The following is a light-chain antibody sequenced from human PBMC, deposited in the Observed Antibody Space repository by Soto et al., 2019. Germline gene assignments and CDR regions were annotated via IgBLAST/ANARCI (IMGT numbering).Light chain of an antibody. CDR1: QGISNY. Sequence: DIQMTQSPSSLSASVGDTVTITCRASQGISNYLAWYQQKPGQVPNLLIYAASTLQSGVPSRFSGSGSGTDFTLTISTLRPEDVATYYYKKNNNAPRTFGQGPKVEI. V-gene: IGKV1-27*01. J-gene: IGKJ1*01. CDR3: KKNNNAPRT. CDR2: AAS.